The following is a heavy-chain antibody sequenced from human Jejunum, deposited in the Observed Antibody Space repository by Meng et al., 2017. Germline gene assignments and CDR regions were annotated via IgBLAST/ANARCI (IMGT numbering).Heavy chain of an antibody. CDR3: VDSKWSANY. Sequence: QVQLQQWGAGLVKPSETLSLPCAVYGGSFSGHYWTWIRQPPGKGLEWIGEINDSGSTHYNPSLGSRVTISVDTSKSQFSLKLISVTAADTGVYYCVDSKWSANYWGQGTLVTVSS. CDR1: GGSFSGHY. V-gene: IGHV4-34*01. J-gene: IGHJ4*02. CDR2: INDSGST. D-gene: IGHD3-3*01.